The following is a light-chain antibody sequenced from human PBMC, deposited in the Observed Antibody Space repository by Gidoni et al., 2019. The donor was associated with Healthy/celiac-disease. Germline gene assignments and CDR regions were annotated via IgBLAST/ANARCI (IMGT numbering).Light chain of an antibody. V-gene: IGKV1-5*03. CDR3: QQYNSYFWT. Sequence: DIQLTQSPSPLSASVGDRVTISRRASQSISSWWAWYQQKPGKAPKLLIYKASSLESGVPSRFSGSGSGTEFTLTISSLQPNEFATYYWQQYNSYFWTFGQGTKVEIK. CDR1: QSISSW. CDR2: KAS. J-gene: IGKJ1*01.